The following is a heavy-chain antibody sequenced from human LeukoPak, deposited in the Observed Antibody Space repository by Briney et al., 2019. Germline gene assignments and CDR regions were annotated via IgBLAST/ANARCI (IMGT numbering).Heavy chain of an antibody. Sequence: ASVKVSFKASGYTFTGHYMHWVRQAPGQGLEWMGWINPNSGGTNYAQKFQGRVTMTRDTSISTAYMELSRLTSDDTAVYYCARGERGYNCDWGQGTLVTVSS. CDR3: ARGERGYNCD. V-gene: IGHV1-2*02. CDR2: INPNSGGT. D-gene: IGHD5-18*01. CDR1: GYTFTGHY. J-gene: IGHJ4*02.